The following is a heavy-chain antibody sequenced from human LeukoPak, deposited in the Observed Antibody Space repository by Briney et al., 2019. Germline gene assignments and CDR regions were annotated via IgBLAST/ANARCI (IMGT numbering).Heavy chain of an antibody. CDR3: ARGPNWTGMDV. CDR2: INHSGST. V-gene: IGHV4-34*01. CDR1: GGSFSVYY. Sequence: PSETLSLTCAVCGGSFSVYYWSWIRQPPGKGLEWIGEINHSGSTNYNPSLKSRVTISVDTSKNQFSLKLSSVTAADTAVYYCARGPNWTGMDVWGQGITVTVSS. D-gene: IGHD1-20*01. J-gene: IGHJ6*02.